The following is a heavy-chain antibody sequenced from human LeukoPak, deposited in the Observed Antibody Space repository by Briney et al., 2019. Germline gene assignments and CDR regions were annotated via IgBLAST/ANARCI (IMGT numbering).Heavy chain of an antibody. Sequence: SETLSLTCTVSGGSISSYYWSWLRQPPGKGLEWIGYIYYSGSTNYNPSLKSRVTISVDTSKNQFSLMLSSVTAADTAVYYCARDKGGQQLREFDYWGQGTLVTVSS. J-gene: IGHJ4*02. V-gene: IGHV4-59*01. CDR1: GGSISSYY. CDR3: ARDKGGQQLREFDY. D-gene: IGHD6-13*01. CDR2: IYYSGST.